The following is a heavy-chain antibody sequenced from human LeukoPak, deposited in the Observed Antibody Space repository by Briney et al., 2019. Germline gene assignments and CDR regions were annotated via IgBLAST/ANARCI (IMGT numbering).Heavy chain of an antibody. V-gene: IGHV4-4*07. Sequence: SETLSLTCTVSGGSISSYYWSWIRQPPGKGLEWIGRVFTSGIISGNTNYNPSLKSRVTISADTSKNQFSLKLSSVTAADTAVYYCARDCGSSSGYYYITFYYFDYWGQGTLVTVSS. CDR3: ARDCGSSSGYYYITFYYFDY. J-gene: IGHJ4*02. CDR1: GGSISSYY. CDR2: VFTSGIISGNT. D-gene: IGHD3-22*01.